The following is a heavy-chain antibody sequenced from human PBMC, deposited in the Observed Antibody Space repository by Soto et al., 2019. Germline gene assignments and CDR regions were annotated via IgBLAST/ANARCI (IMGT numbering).Heavy chain of an antibody. Sequence: PGGSLRLSCSASGFTFSSYAMHWVRQAPGKGLEYVSAISSNGGSTYYADSVKGRFTISRDNSKNTLYLQMSSLRAEDTAVYYCVKALIQLWLRPFDYWGQGTLVTVSS. D-gene: IGHD5-18*01. J-gene: IGHJ4*02. CDR1: GFTFSSYA. V-gene: IGHV3-64D*08. CDR3: VKALIQLWLRPFDY. CDR2: ISSNGGST.